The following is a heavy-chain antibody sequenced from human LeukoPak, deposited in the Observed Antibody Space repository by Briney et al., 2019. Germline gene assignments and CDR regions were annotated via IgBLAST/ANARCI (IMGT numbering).Heavy chain of an antibody. CDR3: ARGGVYSSSYNWFDP. D-gene: IGHD6-13*01. CDR2: ISSSSSYI. CDR1: GFTFSSYS. V-gene: IGHV3-21*01. Sequence: GGSLRLSCAASGFTFSSYSMNWVRQAPGKGLEWVSSISSSSSYIYYADSVKGRFTISRDNAKNSLYLQMNSLRAEDTAVYYCARGGVYSSSYNWFDPWGQGTLVTVSS. J-gene: IGHJ5*02.